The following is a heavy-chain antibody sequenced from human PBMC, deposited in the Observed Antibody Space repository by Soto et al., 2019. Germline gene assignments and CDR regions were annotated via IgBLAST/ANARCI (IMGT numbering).Heavy chain of an antibody. CDR2: IYPGDSHT. J-gene: IGHJ4*02. Sequence: GESLKISCKGSGYSFINHWIGWVRQMPGKGLEWMGIIYPGDSHTRYSPSFQGQVTISADKSTSTAYLQWSRLKASDTAMYYCAVSMGISPLARFDYWGQGTLVTVSS. CDR1: GYSFINHW. V-gene: IGHV5-51*01. D-gene: IGHD3-10*01. CDR3: AVSMGISPLARFDY.